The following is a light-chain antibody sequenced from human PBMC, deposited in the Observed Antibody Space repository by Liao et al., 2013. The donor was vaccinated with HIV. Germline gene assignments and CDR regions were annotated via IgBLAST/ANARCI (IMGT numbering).Light chain of an antibody. CDR2: SDS. Sequence: SYELTQPPSVSVAPGKTARITCGGNNIGSKSVHWYQQKPGQAPVLVIYSDSDRPSGIPERFSGSNSGNTATLTISRVEAGDEAVYYCQVWVGSSDHYIFGTGTKVTVL. CDR1: NIGSKS. CDR3: QVWVGSSDHYI. V-gene: IGLV3-21*01. J-gene: IGLJ1*01.